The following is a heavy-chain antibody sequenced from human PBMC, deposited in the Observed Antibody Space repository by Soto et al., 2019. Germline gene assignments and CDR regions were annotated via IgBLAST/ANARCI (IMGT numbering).Heavy chain of an antibody. V-gene: IGHV3-9*01. CDR2: ISWKSGSV. Sequence: GGSLRLSCAVSGFTFDDYGMHWVRQVAGKGLEWVSGISWKSGSVSYADSVKGRFTISRDNAKNSLYLQMNSLRAEYTAVYYCARNNWNYDNWFDPWGQGTLVTVSS. J-gene: IGHJ5*02. CDR3: ARNNWNYDNWFDP. CDR1: GFTFDDYG. D-gene: IGHD1-7*01.